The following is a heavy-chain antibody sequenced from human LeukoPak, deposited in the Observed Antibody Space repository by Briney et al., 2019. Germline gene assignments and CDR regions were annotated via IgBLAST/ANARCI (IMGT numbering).Heavy chain of an antibody. CDR1: GVSFSGYY. V-gene: IGHV4-34*01. CDR2: INHSGST. Sequence: PSETLSLTCAVYGVSFSGYYWSWIRQPPGKGLEWIGEINHSGSTNYNPSLKSRVTISVDTSKNQFSLKLSSVTAADTAVYYCAATGTILGDWFDPWGQGTLVTVSS. CDR3: AATGTILGDWFDP. D-gene: IGHD1-1*01. J-gene: IGHJ5*02.